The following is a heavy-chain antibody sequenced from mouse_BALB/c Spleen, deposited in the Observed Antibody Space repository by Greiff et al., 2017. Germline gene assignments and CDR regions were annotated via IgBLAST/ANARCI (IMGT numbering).Heavy chain of an antibody. CDR1: GFAFSSYD. CDR3: ARQGSTMITTVLAY. Sequence: EVQGVESGGGLVKPGGSLKLSCAASGFAFSSYDMSWVRQTPEKRLEWVAYISSGGGSTYYPDTVKGRFTISRDNAKNTLYLQMSSLKSEDTAMYYCARQGSTMITTVLAYWGQGTLVTVSA. CDR2: ISSGGGST. D-gene: IGHD2-4*01. V-gene: IGHV5-12-1*01. J-gene: IGHJ3*01.